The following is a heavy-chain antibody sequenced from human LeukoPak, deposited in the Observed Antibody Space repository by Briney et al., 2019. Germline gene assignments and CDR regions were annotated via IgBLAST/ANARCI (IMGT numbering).Heavy chain of an antibody. CDR3: ARGDPRGYSSGWYEPLADFDY. CDR2: IKQDGREK. V-gene: IGHV3-7*01. D-gene: IGHD6-19*01. CDR1: RFTFSSYS. Sequence: GGSLRLSCAASRFTFSSYSMSWVRQAPGKGLEWVANIKQDGREKYYVDSVKGRFTISRDNAKNSLYLQMNSLRAEDTAVYYCARGDPRGYSSGWYEPLADFDYWGQGTLVTVSS. J-gene: IGHJ4*02.